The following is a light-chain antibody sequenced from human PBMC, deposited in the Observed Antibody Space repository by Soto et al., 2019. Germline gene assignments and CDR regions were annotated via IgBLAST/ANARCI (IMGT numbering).Light chain of an antibody. CDR1: QSISRN. Sequence: EIVMTQSPATLSVSPGERATLYCRASQSISRNLAWYQQEPGQAPRLLIYGAFTRATGVPARFSGSGSGTEFTLTISRLEPEDFAVYYCQQYGSSPKTFGQGTKVDIK. J-gene: IGKJ1*01. CDR2: GAF. V-gene: IGKV3-15*01. CDR3: QQYGSSPKT.